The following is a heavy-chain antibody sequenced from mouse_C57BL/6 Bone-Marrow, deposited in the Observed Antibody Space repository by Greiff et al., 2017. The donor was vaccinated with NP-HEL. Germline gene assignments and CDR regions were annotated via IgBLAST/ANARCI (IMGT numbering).Heavy chain of an antibody. CDR2: IYPSDSGT. CDR3: ARFDWDTVDD. Sequence: QVQLQQPGAELVRPGSSVKLSCKASGYTFTSYWMDWVKQRPGQGLEWIGNIYPSDSGTHYNQKFKGKATLTVDKSSSTAYMQLSSLTSEDSAVDDCARFDWDTVDDGGQGTTLPVSA. V-gene: IGHV1-61*01. CDR1: GYTFTSYW. D-gene: IGHD4-1*01. J-gene: IGHJ2*01.